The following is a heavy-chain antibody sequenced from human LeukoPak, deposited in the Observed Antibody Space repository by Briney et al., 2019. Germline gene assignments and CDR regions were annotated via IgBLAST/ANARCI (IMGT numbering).Heavy chain of an antibody. CDR2: INHSGST. D-gene: IGHD3-10*01. J-gene: IGHJ4*02. CDR1: GGSFSGYY. V-gene: IGHV4-34*01. Sequence: SETLSLTCAVYGGSFSGYYWSWIRQPPGKGLEWIGEINHSGSTNYNPSLKSRVTISVDTSKNQFSLKLSSVTAADTAVYYCARDGYGSGSLWGQGTLVTVSS. CDR3: ARDGYGSGSL.